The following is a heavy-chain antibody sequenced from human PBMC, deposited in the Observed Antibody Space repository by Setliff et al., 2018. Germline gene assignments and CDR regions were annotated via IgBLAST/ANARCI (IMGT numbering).Heavy chain of an antibody. CDR1: GYTFTSYD. Sequence: ASVKVSCKASGYTFTSYDINWVRQATGQGLEWMGWMNPNSGNTGYAQKFQGRVTITRNTSISTAYMELSSLRSEDTAAYYCARGLGSYHYYYMDVWGKGTTVTVSS. CDR2: MNPNSGNT. V-gene: IGHV1-8*03. D-gene: IGHD7-27*01. J-gene: IGHJ6*03. CDR3: ARGLGSYHYYYMDV.